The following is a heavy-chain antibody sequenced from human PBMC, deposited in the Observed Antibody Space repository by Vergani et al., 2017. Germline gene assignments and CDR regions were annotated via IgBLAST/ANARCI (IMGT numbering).Heavy chain of an antibody. CDR1: GYSFTSYW. J-gene: IGHJ5*02. Sequence: EVQLVQSGAEVKKPGESLKISCKGSGYSFTSYWIGWVRQMPGKGLEWMGIIYPGDSDTRYSPSFQGQVTISADKSISTAYLQWSSLKAPDTAMYYCARGGVTIFGVVIIPNWFDPWGQGTLVTVSS. V-gene: IGHV5-51*03. CDR3: ARGGVTIFGVVIIPNWFDP. D-gene: IGHD3-3*01. CDR2: IYPGDSDT.